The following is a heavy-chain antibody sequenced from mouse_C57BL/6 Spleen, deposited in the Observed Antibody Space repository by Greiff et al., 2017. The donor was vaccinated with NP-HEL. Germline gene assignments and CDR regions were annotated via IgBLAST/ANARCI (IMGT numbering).Heavy chain of an antibody. D-gene: IGHD2-4*01. V-gene: IGHV1-66*01. CDR1: GYSFTSYY. Sequence: VQLQQSGPELVKPGASVKISCKASGYSFTSYYIHWVKQRPGQGLEWIGWIYPGSGNTKYNEKFKGKATLTADTSSSTAYMQLSSLTSEDSAVYYCARSGDYDAFAYWGQGTLVTVSA. CDR3: ARSGDYDAFAY. CDR2: IYPGSGNT. J-gene: IGHJ3*01.